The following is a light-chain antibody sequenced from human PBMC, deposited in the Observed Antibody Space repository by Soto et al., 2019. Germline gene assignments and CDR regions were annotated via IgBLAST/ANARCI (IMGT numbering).Light chain of an antibody. V-gene: IGKV1-39*01. Sequence: DIQMTQSPLSLSASVGESVTISCRASQNISHFLNWYQQKPGKPPRLLIFGTSNLQSGVPSRFRGSRSATDFSLTISGLQPEDFSTYICQQSYRSPLNFGPGTRVA. CDR3: QQSYRSPLN. J-gene: IGKJ3*01. CDR1: QNISHF. CDR2: GTS.